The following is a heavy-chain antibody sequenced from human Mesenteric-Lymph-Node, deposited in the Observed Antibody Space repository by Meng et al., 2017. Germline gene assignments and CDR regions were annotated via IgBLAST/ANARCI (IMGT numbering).Heavy chain of an antibody. D-gene: IGHD6-19*01. CDR3: ARDPGWGALDV. J-gene: IGHJ3*01. V-gene: IGHV3-20*04. Sequence: GESLKISCAASGFTFDDYGMSWVRQAPGKGLEWVSGINWNGGSTGYADSVKGRFTISRDNAKNSLYLQMNSLGSDDTAVYYCARDPGWGALDVWGRGTMVTVSS. CDR2: INWNGGST. CDR1: GFTFDDYG.